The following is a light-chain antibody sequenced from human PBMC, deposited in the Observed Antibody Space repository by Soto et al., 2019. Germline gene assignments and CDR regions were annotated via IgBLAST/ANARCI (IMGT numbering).Light chain of an antibody. Sequence: EIVLTQSPGTLSLSPGERATLSCRASQSVSSNYLAWYQQKPGQAPRLLIYGASSRATGIPDKFSGSGSGTDFTLTISRLGPEDFAVYYCQQYGSSLYTFGQGTKLEIK. V-gene: IGKV3-20*01. CDR2: GAS. CDR3: QQYGSSLYT. J-gene: IGKJ2*01. CDR1: QSVSSNY.